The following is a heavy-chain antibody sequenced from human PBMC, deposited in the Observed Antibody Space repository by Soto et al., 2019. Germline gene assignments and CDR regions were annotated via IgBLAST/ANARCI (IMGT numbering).Heavy chain of an antibody. Sequence: QVQLVESGGGVVQPGRSLRLSCAASGFTFSSYGMHWVRQAPGKGLEWVAVISYDGSNKYYADSVKGRFTISRDNSKNTLYMQMNSLGAEDTAVYYCEKDVSTTVTRGYFDYWGQGTLVTVSS. CDR3: EKDVSTTVTRGYFDY. CDR1: GFTFSSYG. V-gene: IGHV3-30*18. D-gene: IGHD4-17*01. CDR2: ISYDGSNK. J-gene: IGHJ4*02.